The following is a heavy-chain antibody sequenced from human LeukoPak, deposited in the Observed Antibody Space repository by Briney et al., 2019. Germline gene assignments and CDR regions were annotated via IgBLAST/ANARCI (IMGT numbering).Heavy chain of an antibody. CDR1: VGSISSGDYY. J-gene: IGHJ4*02. CDR2: IYYSGST. V-gene: IGHV4-30-4*01. Sequence: PSETLSLTCTVSVGSISSGDYYWSWIRQPPGKGLEWIGYIYYSGSTYYNPSLKSRVTRSVDTSKNQFSLKLSSVTAADTAVYYCAREAYGDYVVYWGQGTLVTVSS. CDR3: AREAYGDYVVY. D-gene: IGHD4-17*01.